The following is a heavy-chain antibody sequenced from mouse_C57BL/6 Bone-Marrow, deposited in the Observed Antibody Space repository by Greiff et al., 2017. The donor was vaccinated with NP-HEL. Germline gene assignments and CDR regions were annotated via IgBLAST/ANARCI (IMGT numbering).Heavy chain of an antibody. CDR1: GFTFSDYY. CDR3: AREASGGYYDWYFDV. J-gene: IGHJ1*03. D-gene: IGHD2-3*01. V-gene: IGHV5-16*01. CDR2: INYDGSST. Sequence: DVMLVESEGGLVQPGRSMKLSCTASGFTFSDYYMAWVRQVPEKGLEWVANINYDGSSTYYLDSLKSRFIISRDNAKNILYLQMSSLKSEDTATYYCAREASGGYYDWYFDVWGTGTTVTVSS.